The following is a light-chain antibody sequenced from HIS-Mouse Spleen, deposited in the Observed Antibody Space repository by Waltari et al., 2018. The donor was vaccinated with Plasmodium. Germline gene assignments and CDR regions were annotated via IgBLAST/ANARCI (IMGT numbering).Light chain of an antibody. V-gene: IGKV1-5*03. CDR3: QQYNSYWT. J-gene: IGKJ1*01. CDR1: QSISSW. Sequence: DIQMTQSPSTLSASVGDRVTITCRASQSISSWLAWYQQKPGKAPKLLSYKASSVESGVPLRFSGSGSGTEFTLTISSLQPDDFATYYCQQYNSYWTFGQGTKVEIK. CDR2: KAS.